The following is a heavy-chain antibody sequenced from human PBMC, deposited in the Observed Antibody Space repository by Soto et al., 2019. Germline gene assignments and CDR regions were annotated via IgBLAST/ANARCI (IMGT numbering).Heavy chain of an antibody. Sequence: QVTLKESGPVLVKPTEPLTLTCTVSGFSLSNARMGVSWIRQPPGQALEWLAHIFSNDEKSSRTSLKSRLTISKDTSKSQVVLTMTNMDPVDTATYYCARIVKGGIVENTFDYWGQGTLVTVSS. D-gene: IGHD1-26*01. CDR1: GFSLSNARMG. V-gene: IGHV2-26*01. CDR2: IFSNDEK. CDR3: ARIVKGGIVENTFDY. J-gene: IGHJ4*02.